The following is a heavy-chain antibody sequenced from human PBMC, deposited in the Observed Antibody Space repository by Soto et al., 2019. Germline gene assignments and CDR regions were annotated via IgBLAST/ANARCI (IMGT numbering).Heavy chain of an antibody. D-gene: IGHD6-6*01. J-gene: IGHJ4*02. CDR1: GFTFSSYA. V-gene: IGHV3-23*01. CDR2: ISGSGGST. Sequence: GGSLRLSCAASGFTFSSYAMSWVRQAPGKGLEWVSAISGSGGSTYYADSVKGRFTISRDNSKNTLYLQMNSLRAEDTAVYYCAKYPNAVAARLSYFDYWGQGTLVTVSS. CDR3: AKYPNAVAARLSYFDY.